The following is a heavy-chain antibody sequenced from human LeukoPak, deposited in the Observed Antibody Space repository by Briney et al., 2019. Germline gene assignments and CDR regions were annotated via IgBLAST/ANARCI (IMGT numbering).Heavy chain of an antibody. D-gene: IGHD3-16*01. V-gene: IGHV3-23*01. J-gene: IGHJ6*02. Sequence: TGGSLRLSCAASGFIFSNYGMNWVRQAPGKGLEWVAAISASGSATSYADSVRGRFTISRDNSKSTTYLQMNSLRAEDTAVYFCARGGGLDVWGQGATVTVSS. CDR1: GFIFSNYG. CDR2: ISASGSAT. CDR3: ARGGGLDV.